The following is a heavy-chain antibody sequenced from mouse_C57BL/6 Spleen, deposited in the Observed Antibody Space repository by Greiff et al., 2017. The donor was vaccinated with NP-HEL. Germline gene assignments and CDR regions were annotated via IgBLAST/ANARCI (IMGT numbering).Heavy chain of an antibody. Sequence: QVQLQQSGAELVRPGASVTLSCKASGYTFTDYEMHWVKQTPVHGLEWIGAIDPETGGTAYNQKFKGKAILTADKSSSTAYMELRSLTSEDSAVYYCTRGYYYGTPYAMDYWGQGTSVTVSS. V-gene: IGHV1-15*01. CDR2: IDPETGGT. CDR1: GYTFTDYE. J-gene: IGHJ4*01. CDR3: TRGYYYGTPYAMDY. D-gene: IGHD1-1*01.